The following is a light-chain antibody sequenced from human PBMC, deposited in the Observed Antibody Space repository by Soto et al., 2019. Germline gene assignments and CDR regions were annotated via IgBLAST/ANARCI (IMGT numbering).Light chain of an antibody. Sequence: DIQMTQSPSSLSASVGDRVTITCRARQGISNYLAWYQQKPGKVPKLLIFAASTLHSGVPSRFSGSGSGTDFTLTISSLQPEDVATYYCQKYNSARWTFGQGTKVDIK. CDR3: QKYNSARWT. CDR2: AAS. V-gene: IGKV1-27*01. CDR1: QGISNY. J-gene: IGKJ1*01.